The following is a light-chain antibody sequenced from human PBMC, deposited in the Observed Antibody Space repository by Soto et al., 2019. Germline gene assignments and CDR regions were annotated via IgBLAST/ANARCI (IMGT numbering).Light chain of an antibody. CDR1: QGLSSN. CDR3: QEPSIWRQS. CDR2: DVS. V-gene: IGKV3D-11*01. Sequence: SPATLSVYPGETAAISCRASQGLSSNLAWYQQKPGQAPRLLIYDVSNRATGIPARFSGSGSGTDFTLTICFLEPEEFTVYYCQEPSIWRQSFAEGAKVDIK. J-gene: IGKJ1*01.